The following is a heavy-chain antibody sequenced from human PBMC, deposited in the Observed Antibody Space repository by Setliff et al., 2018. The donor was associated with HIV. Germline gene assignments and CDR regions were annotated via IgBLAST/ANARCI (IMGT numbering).Heavy chain of an antibody. CDR3: ARGLSFYDPGGFDY. CDR1: GGSISSYY. J-gene: IGHJ4*02. V-gene: IGHV4-4*09. CDR2: IYTSGST. Sequence: SETLSLTCTVSGGSISSYYWSWILQPPGKGLEWIGYIYTSGSTNYNPSLKSRVTISVDTSKNQFSLKLSSVTAADTAVYYCARGLSFYDPGGFDYWGQGTLVTVSS. D-gene: IGHD3-22*01.